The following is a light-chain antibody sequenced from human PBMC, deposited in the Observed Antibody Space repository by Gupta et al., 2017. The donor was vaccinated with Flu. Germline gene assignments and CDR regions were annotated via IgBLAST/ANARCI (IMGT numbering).Light chain of an antibody. CDR3: QQRSYWPPLT. V-gene: IGKV3-11*01. CDR2: DAS. Sequence: EIVLTQSPATLSLSPGERATLSCRASQSVSNYLLWYQQKPGQAPRLLIYDASNRATGIPARFSGSGSGTDFTLTISNLEPEDFAVYYCQQRSYWPPLTFGGGTKVEIK. CDR1: QSVSNY. J-gene: IGKJ4*01.